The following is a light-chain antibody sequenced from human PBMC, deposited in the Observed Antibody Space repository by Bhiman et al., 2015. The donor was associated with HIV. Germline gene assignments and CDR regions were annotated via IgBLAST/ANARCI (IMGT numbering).Light chain of an antibody. CDR2: DVS. V-gene: IGLV2-14*03. Sequence: QSALTQPASVSGSPGQSITISCTGTSSDIGGYNYVSWYQQHPGKAPKLLIFDVSNRPSGVCSRFSGSKSGNTASLTICGLQAEDEADYYCSSYISSSTSRFVFGGGTKLTVL. CDR1: SSDIGGYNY. J-gene: IGLJ2*01. CDR3: SSYISSSTSRFV.